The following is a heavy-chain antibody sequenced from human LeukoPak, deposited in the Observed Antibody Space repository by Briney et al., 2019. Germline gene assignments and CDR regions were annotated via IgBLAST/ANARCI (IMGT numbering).Heavy chain of an antibody. Sequence: GGSLRLSCAASGFTFSSYGMHWVRQAPGKGLEWVAVISYDGSNKYYADSVKGRFTISRDNSKNTLYLQMNSLRAEDTAVYYCARESTVILYYFDYWGQGTLVTVSS. J-gene: IGHJ4*02. CDR1: GFTFSSYG. CDR2: ISYDGSNK. V-gene: IGHV3-30*03. CDR3: ARESTVILYYFDY. D-gene: IGHD2-15*01.